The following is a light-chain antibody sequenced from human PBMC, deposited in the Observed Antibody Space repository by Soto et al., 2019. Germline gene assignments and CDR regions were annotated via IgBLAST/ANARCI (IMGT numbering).Light chain of an antibody. J-gene: IGKJ1*01. CDR2: GAS. Sequence: EIVLTQSPGTLSLSPGERATLSCRASQSVSSYLAWYQQKPGLAPRLLIYGASSRATGIPDRFSGSGSGTDFTLTISRLEPEDFAVYYCQQYGSSPRTFGQGTKVEI. CDR3: QQYGSSPRT. V-gene: IGKV3-20*01. CDR1: QSVSSY.